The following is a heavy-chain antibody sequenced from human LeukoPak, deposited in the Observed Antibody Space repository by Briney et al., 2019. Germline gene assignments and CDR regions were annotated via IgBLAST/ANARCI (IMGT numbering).Heavy chain of an antibody. CDR1: GGSFSGYY. V-gene: IGHV4-34*01. CDR3: ARGRSSSWYIHEVGTGPRPQYYFDY. Sequence: SETLSLTCAVYGGSFSGYYWSWIRQPPGKGLEWIGEINHSGSTNYNPSLKSRVTISVDTSKNQFSLKLSSVTAADTAVYYCARGRSSSWYIHEVGTGPRPQYYFDYWGQGTLVPSPQ. J-gene: IGHJ4*02. D-gene: IGHD6-13*01. CDR2: INHSGST.